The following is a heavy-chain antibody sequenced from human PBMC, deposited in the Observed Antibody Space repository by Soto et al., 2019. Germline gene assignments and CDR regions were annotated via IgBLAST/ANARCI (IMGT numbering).Heavy chain of an antibody. Sequence: SETLSLTCTVSGGSIISYSWSWIRQPPGKGLEWIGYIHYSGSTNSNPSLKSRVTISVDTSRNHSSLNLTSVTAADTAVYYCVRGRNWFDPWGQGTLVTVSS. J-gene: IGHJ5*02. V-gene: IGHV4-59*01. CDR1: GGSIISYS. CDR2: IHYSGST. CDR3: VRGRNWFDP.